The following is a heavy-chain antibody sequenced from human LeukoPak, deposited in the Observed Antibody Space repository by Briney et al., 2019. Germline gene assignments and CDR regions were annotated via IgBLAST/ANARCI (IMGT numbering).Heavy chain of an antibody. J-gene: IGHJ4*02. V-gene: IGHV3-15*01. CDR2: IRSKTDGETI. D-gene: IGHD3-9*01. CDR3: TTDWVLRSFADY. CDR1: GFTFTTYA. Sequence: PGGSLRLSCAASGFTFTTYAMTWVRQAPGRGLEWVGRIRSKTDGETIHYAAPVKGRFTISRDDSKNTLYLQMDSLKTEDTAVYYCTTDWVLRSFADYWGQGTLVTVSS.